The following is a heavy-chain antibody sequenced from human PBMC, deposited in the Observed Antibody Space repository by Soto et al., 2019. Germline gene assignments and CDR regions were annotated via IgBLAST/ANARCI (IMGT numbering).Heavy chain of an antibody. Sequence: QVQLQESGPGLVKPSETLSLTCTVSGGSISSYYWSWIRQPPGKGLEWIGYIYYSGSTNYNPSLKSRGTISVDTSKNQFSLKLSSVTAADTAVYYCARGVEGYYDSSGYYRFDYWGQGTLVTVSS. J-gene: IGHJ4*02. CDR2: IYYSGST. D-gene: IGHD3-22*01. CDR1: GGSISSYY. V-gene: IGHV4-59*01. CDR3: ARGVEGYYDSSGYYRFDY.